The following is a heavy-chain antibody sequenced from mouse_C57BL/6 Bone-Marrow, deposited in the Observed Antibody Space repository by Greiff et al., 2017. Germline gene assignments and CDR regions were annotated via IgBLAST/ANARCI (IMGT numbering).Heavy chain of an antibody. CDR1: GYTFTSYW. J-gene: IGHJ2*01. Sequence: VQLQQPGAELVMPGASVKLSCKASGYTFTSYWMHWVKQRPGQGLEWIGEIDPSDSYTNYNQKVKGKSTLTVDKSSSTAYMQLSSLTSEDSAVYYCAREDLVRYYFYYWGQGTTLTVSS. D-gene: IGHD1-1*01. CDR2: IDPSDSYT. CDR3: AREDLVRYYFYY. V-gene: IGHV1-69*01.